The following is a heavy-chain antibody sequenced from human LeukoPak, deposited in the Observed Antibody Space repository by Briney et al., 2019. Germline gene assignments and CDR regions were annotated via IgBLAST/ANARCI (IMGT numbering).Heavy chain of an antibody. CDR3: AREVRGAMTVFDY. CDR1: GFTFSSYA. Sequence: GGSLRLSCAASGFTFSSYATHWVRQAPGKGLEWVAVISYDGSNKYSADSVKGRFTISRDNSKNTLYLQMNSLRTEDTAVYYCAREVRGAMTVFDYWGQGTLVTVSS. J-gene: IGHJ4*02. D-gene: IGHD3-10*01. CDR2: ISYDGSNK. V-gene: IGHV3-30-3*01.